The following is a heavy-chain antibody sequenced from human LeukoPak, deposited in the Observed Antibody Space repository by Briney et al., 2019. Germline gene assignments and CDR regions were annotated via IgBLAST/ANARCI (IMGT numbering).Heavy chain of an antibody. Sequence: GGSLRLSCAASGFTVSSNYMSWVRQAPGKGLEWVSVIYSGGSTYYADSVKGRFTISRDNSKNTLYLQMNSLRAEDTAVYYCARDPPKGYSSGWYGMDVWGQGTTVTVSS. CDR1: GFTVSSNY. J-gene: IGHJ6*02. CDR3: ARDPPKGYSSGWYGMDV. CDR2: IYSGGST. D-gene: IGHD6-19*01. V-gene: IGHV3-66*01.